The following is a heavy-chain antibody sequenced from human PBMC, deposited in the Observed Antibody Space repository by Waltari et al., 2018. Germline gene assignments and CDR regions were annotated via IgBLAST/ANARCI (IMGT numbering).Heavy chain of an antibody. V-gene: IGHV3-74*01. J-gene: IGHJ4*02. CDR2: INSDGSST. Sequence: EVQLVESGGGLVQPGGSLRLSCAASGFTFSNYWMHWVRQAPGKGLVWVERINSDGSSTSYADSVKGRFTVSRDNAKNTLYLQMNSLRAEDTAVYYCARGGGGGWFPGFYWGQGTLVTVSS. D-gene: IGHD6-19*01. CDR1: GFTFSNYW. CDR3: ARGGGGGWFPGFY.